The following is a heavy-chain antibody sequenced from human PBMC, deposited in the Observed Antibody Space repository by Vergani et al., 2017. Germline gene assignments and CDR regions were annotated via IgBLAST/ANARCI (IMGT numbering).Heavy chain of an antibody. J-gene: IGHJ4*02. V-gene: IGHV4-61*02. D-gene: IGHD3-10*01. CDR1: GGSISSGSYY. CDR2: IYTSGST. CDR3: ARDYYGSGSPLD. Sequence: QVQLQESGPGLVKPSQTLSLTCTVSGGSISSGSYYWSWIRQPAGKGLEWIGRIYTSGSTNYNPSLKSRVTISVDTSKNQFSLKLSSVTAADTAVYYRARDYYGSGSPLDWGQGTLVTVSS.